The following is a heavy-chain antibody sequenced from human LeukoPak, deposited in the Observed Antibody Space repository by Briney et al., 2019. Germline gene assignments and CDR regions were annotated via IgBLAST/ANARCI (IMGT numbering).Heavy chain of an antibody. Sequence: GASLRLSCAASGFTFSSYSMNWVRQAPGKRLEWVSSISSTSSYIYYADSVKGRFTISRDNAKNSLYLQMNSLRAEDTAVYYCARDDTYYDSSGYYLDYWGQGTLVTVSS. CDR1: GFTFSSYS. CDR2: ISSTSSYI. V-gene: IGHV3-21*01. CDR3: ARDDTYYDSSGYYLDY. D-gene: IGHD3-22*01. J-gene: IGHJ4*02.